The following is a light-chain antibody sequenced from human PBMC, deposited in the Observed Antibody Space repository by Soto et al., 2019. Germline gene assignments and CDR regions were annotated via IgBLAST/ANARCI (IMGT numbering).Light chain of an antibody. CDR2: GAS. Sequence: DIVMTQSPATLSVSAGETATLSCGASQSVSSNLSWYQQKLGQAPRILIYGASTRATGIPGRLSGSGSGTEFNLTIDSLQSEDFAVYYCQKYNNWPLTCGGGTKVDIK. CDR1: QSVSSN. J-gene: IGKJ4*01. CDR3: QKYNNWPLT. V-gene: IGKV3-15*01.